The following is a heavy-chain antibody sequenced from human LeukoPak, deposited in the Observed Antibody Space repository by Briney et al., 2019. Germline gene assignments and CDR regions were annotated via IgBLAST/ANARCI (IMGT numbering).Heavy chain of an antibody. D-gene: IGHD3-10*01. V-gene: IGHV3-48*04. Sequence: GGSLRLSCAASGFTFSSYSLNWVRQAPGKGLEWVSYISSSGSTIYYADSVKGRFTISRDNAKNSLYLQMNSLRAEDTAVYYCARDGSGSYYYYMDVWGKGTTVTISS. CDR3: ARDGSGSYYYYMDV. J-gene: IGHJ6*03. CDR1: GFTFSSYS. CDR2: ISSSGSTI.